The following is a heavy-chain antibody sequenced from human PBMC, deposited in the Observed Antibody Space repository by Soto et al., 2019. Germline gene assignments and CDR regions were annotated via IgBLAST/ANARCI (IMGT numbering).Heavy chain of an antibody. J-gene: IGHJ6*02. CDR2: IIPIFCTA. CDR1: GGTFSSYA. D-gene: IGHD6-25*01. V-gene: IGHV1-69*12. Sequence: QVQLVQSGAEVKKPGSSVKVSCKASGGTFSSYAISWVRQAPGQGLEWMGGIIPIFCTANYAQKFQGRVTITADESTSTAYMELSSLRSEDTAVYYCARQGAALRDYYYGMDVWGQGTTVTVSS. CDR3: ARQGAALRDYYYGMDV.